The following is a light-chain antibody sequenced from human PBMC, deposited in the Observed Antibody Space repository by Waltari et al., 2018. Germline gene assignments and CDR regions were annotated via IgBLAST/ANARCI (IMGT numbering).Light chain of an antibody. CDR2: DAS. V-gene: IGKV3-11*01. CDR3: QQRSSWTPHT. Sequence: IVLTQSPATLSLSPAETATLSCRASQCVGTFLAWYQQKPGQAPRLHIYDASNRATGIPTRFRGRGSGTDFPLTISSLEAEDFAVYYCQQRSSWTPHTFGQGARLEIK. CDR1: QCVGTF. J-gene: IGKJ2*01.